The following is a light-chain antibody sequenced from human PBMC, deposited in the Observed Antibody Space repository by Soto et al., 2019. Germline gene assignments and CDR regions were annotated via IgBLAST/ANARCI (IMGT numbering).Light chain of an antibody. CDR1: QNIATY. V-gene: IGKV1-39*01. Sequence: DIQTIPPPSSLSASVGDRDTIPCRAIQNIATYLNWYQQTPGKAPKLLIYTASTLQSGVPSRFSGSGSGTDFTLTISSLQSEDFATFYCQQSYNTPLTFGGGTKVDIK. CDR3: QQSYNTPLT. J-gene: IGKJ4*01. CDR2: TAS.